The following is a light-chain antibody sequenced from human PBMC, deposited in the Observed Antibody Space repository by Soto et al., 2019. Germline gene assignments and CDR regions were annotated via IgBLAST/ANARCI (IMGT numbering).Light chain of an antibody. CDR3: SSYTNTDTPL. Sequence: QSALTQPASVSGSPGQSIAISCTGTSSDVGGYNYVSWYQQHPGKAPKLIIYEVVNWPSGVSNRFSGSKSGNTASLTISGLQAEDEADYYCSSYTNTDTPLFGGGTKLTVL. CDR1: SSDVGGYNY. CDR2: EVV. V-gene: IGLV2-14*01. J-gene: IGLJ2*01.